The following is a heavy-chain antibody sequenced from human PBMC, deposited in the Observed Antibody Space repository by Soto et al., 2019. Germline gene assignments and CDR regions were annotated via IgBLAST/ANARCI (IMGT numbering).Heavy chain of an antibody. CDR3: ARDLGDYYDSSGYSWFDP. J-gene: IGHJ5*02. CDR2: IYYSGST. D-gene: IGHD3-22*01. CDR1: GGSISSGGYY. V-gene: IGHV4-31*03. Sequence: SETLSLTCTVSGGSISSGGYYWSWIRQHPGKGLEWIGYIYYSGSTYYNPSLKSRVTISVDTSKNQFSLKLSSVTAADTAVYYCARDLGDYYDSSGYSWFDPWGQGTLVTVSS.